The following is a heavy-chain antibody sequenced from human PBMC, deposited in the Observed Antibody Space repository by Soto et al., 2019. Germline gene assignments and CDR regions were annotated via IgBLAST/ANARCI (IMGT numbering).Heavy chain of an antibody. CDR2: ISAYNGNT. V-gene: IGHV1-18*01. J-gene: IGHJ6*03. Sequence: QDQLVQSGVEVKKPGASVKVSCKASGYSFTNYGITWVRQAPGQGFEWMGWISAYNGNTNYAQKIQGRVTMTTDASSSTAYLGLRSLRSDDTAVYYCARDRGVAPPVAGNTHYYYYMDVGGKGTTVTVSS. CDR1: GYSFTNYG. D-gene: IGHD6-19*01. CDR3: ARDRGVAPPVAGNTHYYYYMDV.